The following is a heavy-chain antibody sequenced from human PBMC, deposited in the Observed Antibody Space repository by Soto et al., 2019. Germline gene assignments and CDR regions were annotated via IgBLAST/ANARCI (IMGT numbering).Heavy chain of an antibody. CDR1: GYTFTSYG. D-gene: IGHD3-22*01. Sequence: ASVKVSCKASGYTFTSYGISWVRQAPGQGLEWMGWISAYNGNTDYAQKLQGRVTMTTDTSTSTAYMELRSLRSVDTAVYYCAREFWRAYYYDSSGMGFAFDIWGQGTMVTVSS. J-gene: IGHJ3*02. CDR2: ISAYNGNT. CDR3: AREFWRAYYYDSSGMGFAFDI. V-gene: IGHV1-18*01.